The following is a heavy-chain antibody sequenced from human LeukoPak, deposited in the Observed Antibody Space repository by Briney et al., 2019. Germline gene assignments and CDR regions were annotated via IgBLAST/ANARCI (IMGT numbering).Heavy chain of an antibody. J-gene: IGHJ5*02. V-gene: IGHV3-23*01. D-gene: IGHD3-10*01. CDR2: ISGSGGST. CDR1: GFTFTSYA. CDR3: AKNGEVLSWFDP. Sequence: GGSLRLSCAASGFTFTSYAMSWVRQAPGKGLEWVSTISGSGGSTYYADSVKGRFTISRDNSKNTLYLQMNSLRAEDTAVYSCAKNGEVLSWFDPWGQGTLVAVPS.